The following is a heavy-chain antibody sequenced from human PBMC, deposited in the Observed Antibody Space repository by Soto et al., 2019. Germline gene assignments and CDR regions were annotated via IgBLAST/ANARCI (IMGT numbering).Heavy chain of an antibody. CDR2: FDPEDGET. Sequence: ASVKVSCKFSGYTLTELSMHCVRQAPGKGLEWMGGFDPEDGETIYAQKFQGRVTMTEDTSTDTAYMELSSLRSEDTAVYYCATGSIAAAGAVRNYYYGMDAWGQGTTVTVSS. D-gene: IGHD6-13*01. CDR1: GYTLTELS. J-gene: IGHJ6*02. CDR3: ATGSIAAAGAVRNYYYGMDA. V-gene: IGHV1-24*01.